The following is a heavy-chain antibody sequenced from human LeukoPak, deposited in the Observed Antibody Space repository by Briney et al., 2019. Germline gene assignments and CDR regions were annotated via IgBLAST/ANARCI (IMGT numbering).Heavy chain of an antibody. J-gene: IGHJ4*02. CDR3: AKAVISGHYFLDY. D-gene: IGHD3-22*01. V-gene: IGHV3-23*01. CDR2: ISDSGGST. Sequence: PGGSLRLSCAASGFTFSSYAMTWVRQAPGKGLEWVSAISDSGGSTDYADSVKGRFTISRDNSKNTLYLQMNSLRAEDTAVYYCAKAVISGHYFLDYWGQGTLVTVSS. CDR1: GFTFSSYA.